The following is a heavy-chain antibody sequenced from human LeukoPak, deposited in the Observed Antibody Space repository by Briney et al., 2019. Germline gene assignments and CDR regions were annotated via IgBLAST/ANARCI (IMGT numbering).Heavy chain of an antibody. V-gene: IGHV4-59*01. CDR1: GGSISSYY. Sequence: SETLSLTCTVSGGSISSYYWSWIRQPPGKGLEWVGYIYYSGSTNYNPSLKSRVTISVDTSKSQFSLKLSSVTAADTAVYYCARGELEEGSEWAYFDYWGQGTLVTVSS. CDR2: IYYSGST. CDR3: ARGELEEGSEWAYFDY. D-gene: IGHD1-26*01. J-gene: IGHJ4*02.